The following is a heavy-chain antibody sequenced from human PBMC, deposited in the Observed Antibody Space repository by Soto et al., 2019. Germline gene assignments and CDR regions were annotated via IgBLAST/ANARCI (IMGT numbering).Heavy chain of an antibody. CDR3: AREQWGFDS. CDR2: IYYTGNS. D-gene: IGHD6-19*01. Sequence: QVQLQESGPELVKPSQTLSLTCSVSGGSITTNGHYWTWIRQHPGQGLEWIAYIYYTGNSYLNPSLKSRLSISDDTSKNQFSLELRSVTAADTAVYYCAREQWGFDSWGQGTLVTVSS. CDR1: GGSITTNGHY. J-gene: IGHJ4*02. V-gene: IGHV4-31*03.